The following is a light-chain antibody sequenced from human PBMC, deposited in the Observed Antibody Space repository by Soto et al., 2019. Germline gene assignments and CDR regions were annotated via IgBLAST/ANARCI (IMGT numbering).Light chain of an antibody. CDR2: LGS. Sequence: DLVMTQSPLSLPVTPGEPASISCRSSQSLLHSNGYNYLDWYLQKPGQSPQLLIYLGSNRASGVPDRFSGIGSGTDFTLKISRVEAEDVGVYYCMQALQTGYTFGQGTKLEIK. CDR1: QSLLHSNGYNY. V-gene: IGKV2-28*01. CDR3: MQALQTGYT. J-gene: IGKJ2*01.